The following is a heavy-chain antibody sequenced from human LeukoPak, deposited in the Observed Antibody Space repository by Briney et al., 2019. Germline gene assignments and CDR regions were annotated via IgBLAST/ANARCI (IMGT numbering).Heavy chain of an antibody. Sequence: SETLSLTCAVYGGSFSGYYWSWIRQPPGKGLEWIGETNHSGSTNYNPSLKSRVTISVDTSKNQFSLKLSSVTAADTAVYYCARAKDIVVVPAAILGGMDVWGQGTTVTVSS. D-gene: IGHD2-2*02. V-gene: IGHV4-34*01. CDR3: ARAKDIVVVPAAILGGMDV. CDR2: TNHSGST. J-gene: IGHJ6*02. CDR1: GGSFSGYY.